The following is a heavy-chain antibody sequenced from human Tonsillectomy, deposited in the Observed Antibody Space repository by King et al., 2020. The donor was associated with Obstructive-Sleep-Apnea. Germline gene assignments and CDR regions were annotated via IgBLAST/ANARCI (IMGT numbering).Heavy chain of an antibody. CDR3: ARQGTGNYYASSGYYRTFDY. CDR2: IYPGDSDT. J-gene: IGHJ4*02. CDR1: GYSFTSYW. Sequence: QLVQSGAEVKKPGESLKISCKGSGYSFTSYWIGWVRQMPGKGLEWMGIIYPGDSDTRYSPSFQGQVTISADKSISTAYLLWSSLKASDTAMYYCARQGTGNYYASSGYYRTFDYWGQGTLVTVSS. V-gene: IGHV5-51*01. D-gene: IGHD3-22*01.